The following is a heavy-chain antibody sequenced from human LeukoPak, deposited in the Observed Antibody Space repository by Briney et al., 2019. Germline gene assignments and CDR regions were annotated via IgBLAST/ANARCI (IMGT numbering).Heavy chain of an antibody. V-gene: IGHV4-59*01. J-gene: IGHJ4*02. D-gene: IGHD5-12*01. CDR1: GGSISTYY. Sequence: SETLSLTCTLSGGSISTYYWSWIRQPPGKGLEWIGYIYHSGSTNYNPSLKSRVTISVDTSKNQFSLKLCSVTAADTAVYYCARGGGYASPIGYWGQGALVTVSS. CDR2: IYHSGST. CDR3: ARGGGYASPIGY.